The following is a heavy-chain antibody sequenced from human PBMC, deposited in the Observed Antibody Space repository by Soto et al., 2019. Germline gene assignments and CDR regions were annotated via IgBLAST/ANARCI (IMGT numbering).Heavy chain of an antibody. CDR2: ISSGGTT. J-gene: IGHJ5*02. CDR3: ARQFPSDNYGNRLDP. Sequence: EVQVVESGGGLIQPGGSLRLSCAASGFNVNSSYMTWIRQAPGKGLQWVEDISSGGTTKYSDSVRGRFSISRDMSKNTLYLQMNSLRVEDTAIYSCARQFPSDNYGNRLDPWGQGTLVTVSA. D-gene: IGHD4-17*01. V-gene: IGHV3-53*01. CDR1: GFNVNSSY.